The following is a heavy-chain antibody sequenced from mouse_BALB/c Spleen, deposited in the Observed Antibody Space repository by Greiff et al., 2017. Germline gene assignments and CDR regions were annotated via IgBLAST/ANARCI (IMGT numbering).Heavy chain of an antibody. J-gene: IGHJ4*01. CDR2: ISDGGSYT. CDR1: GFTFSDYY. V-gene: IGHV5-4*02. D-gene: IGHD1-2*01. Sequence: VESGGGLVKPGGSLKLSCAASGFTFSDYYMYWVRQTPEKRLEWVATISDGGSYTYYPDSVKGRFTISRDNAKNNLYLQMSSLKSEDTAMYYCARDRTTATLYAMDYWGQGTSVTVSS. CDR3: ARDRTTATLYAMDY.